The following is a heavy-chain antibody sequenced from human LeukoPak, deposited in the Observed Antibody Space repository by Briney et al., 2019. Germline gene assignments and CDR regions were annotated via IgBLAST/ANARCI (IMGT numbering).Heavy chain of an antibody. J-gene: IGHJ6*02. Sequence: EASVKVSCKASGYTFTSYGISWVRQAPGQGLEWMGWISAYNGNTNYAQKLQGRVTMTTDTSTSTAYMELRSLRSDDTAVYYCARVLMVRGATAYYYYGMDVWGQGTTVTVSS. CDR2: ISAYNGNT. CDR3: ARVLMVRGATAYYYYGMDV. V-gene: IGHV1-18*01. CDR1: GYTFTSYG. D-gene: IGHD3-10*01.